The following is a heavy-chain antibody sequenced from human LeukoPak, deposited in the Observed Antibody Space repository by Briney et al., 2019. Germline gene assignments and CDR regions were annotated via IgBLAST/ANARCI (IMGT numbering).Heavy chain of an antibody. D-gene: IGHD3-16*01. V-gene: IGHV3-74*01. Sequence: QPGGSLRLSCAVSGLTFSNHGMYWVRQVPGKGLVCVSAIKTDGTITNSAASVKGRFTISRDNAKTTLYLQMSGLRAEDTAIYYCVPTWGDYWGQGTEVTVSS. J-gene: IGHJ4*02. CDR2: IKTDGTIT. CDR1: GLTFSNHG. CDR3: VPTWGDY.